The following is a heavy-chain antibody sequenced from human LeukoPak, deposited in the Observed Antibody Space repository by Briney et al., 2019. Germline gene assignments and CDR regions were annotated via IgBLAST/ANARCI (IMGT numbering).Heavy chain of an antibody. J-gene: IGHJ6*02. V-gene: IGHV3-23*01. CDR1: GSTFSSYA. CDR2: ISGSGGST. CDR3: AKDRGHTIVVVPAAISAYYYGMDV. Sequence: PGGSLRLSCAASGSTFSSYAMSWVRQAPGKGLEWVSAISGSGGSTYYADSVKGRFTISRDNSKNTLYLQMNSLRAEDTAVYYCAKDRGHTIVVVPAAISAYYYGMDVWGQGTTVTVSS. D-gene: IGHD2-2*01.